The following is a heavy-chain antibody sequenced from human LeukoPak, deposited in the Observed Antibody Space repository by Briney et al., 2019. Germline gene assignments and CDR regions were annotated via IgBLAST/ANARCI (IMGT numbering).Heavy chain of an antibody. CDR2: INHSGST. CDR3: ARGRGYSSSWWFY. CDR1: GGSFSGYY. V-gene: IGHV4-34*01. D-gene: IGHD6-13*01. Sequence: SETLSLTCAVYGGSFSGYYWSWIRLPPGKGLEWIGEINHSGSTNYNPSLKSRVTISVDTSKNQFSLKLSSVTAADTAVYYCARGRGYSSSWWFYWGQGTLVTVSS. J-gene: IGHJ4*02.